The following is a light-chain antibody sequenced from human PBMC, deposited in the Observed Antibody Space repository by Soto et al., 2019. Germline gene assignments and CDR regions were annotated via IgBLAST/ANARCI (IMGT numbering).Light chain of an antibody. V-gene: IGLV2-14*03. J-gene: IGLJ1*01. CDR1: SSDVGGYNY. Sequence: QSVLTQPDSVSGAPGQSIAISCTGTSSDVGGYNYVSWYQHHPGKAPKLMVYDVSNRPSGVSNRFSGSKSGNTASLTISGLQAEDEADYYCSSYTSSSTYVFGTGTKLTVL. CDR3: SSYTSSSTYV. CDR2: DVS.